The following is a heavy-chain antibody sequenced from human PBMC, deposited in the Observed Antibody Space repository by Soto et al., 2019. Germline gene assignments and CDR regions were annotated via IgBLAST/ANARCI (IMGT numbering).Heavy chain of an antibody. J-gene: IGHJ3*02. V-gene: IGHV3-66*01. CDR2: IYIGGST. CDR3: ARDAVAGPPAFDM. D-gene: IGHD6-19*01. Sequence: PGGSLRLSCAASGFTLSSFYMSWVRQAPGKGLEWVSVIYIGGSTYYADSVKGRFTISRDISKNTAHLQMNSLRAEDTAVYFCARDAVAGPPAFDMWGRGTLVTVSS. CDR1: GFTLSSFY.